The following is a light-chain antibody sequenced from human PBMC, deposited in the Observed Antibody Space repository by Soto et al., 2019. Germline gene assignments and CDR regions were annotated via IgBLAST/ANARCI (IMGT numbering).Light chain of an antibody. Sequence: EVALTQSPATLSVSPGERASLSCRASHSVSSNLAWYQQKPGQAPRLLIYAASTRATGIPTRFSGSGSGTEFTLTISSLQSEDFAVYYCQQYTEWPPWTFGQGTKVDIK. V-gene: IGKV3-15*01. J-gene: IGKJ1*01. CDR1: HSVSSN. CDR3: QQYTEWPPWT. CDR2: AAS.